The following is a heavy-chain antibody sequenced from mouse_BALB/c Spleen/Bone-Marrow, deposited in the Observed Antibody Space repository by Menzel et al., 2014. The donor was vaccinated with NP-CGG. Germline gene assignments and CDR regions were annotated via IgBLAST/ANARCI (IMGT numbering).Heavy chain of an antibody. V-gene: IGHV2-6-7*01. CDR3: ARNYYDSSFYFDY. J-gene: IGHJ2*01. CDR2: IWGDGRT. D-gene: IGHD1-1*01. Sequence: QVQLQQSGPGLVAPSQRLSITCTVSGFSLTDYGVNWVRPPPGKGLEWLGMIWGDGRTDYNSALKSRLSISKDNSKSQVFLKMNSLQTDDTARYYCARNYYDSSFYFDYWGQGTTLTVPS. CDR1: GFSLTDYG.